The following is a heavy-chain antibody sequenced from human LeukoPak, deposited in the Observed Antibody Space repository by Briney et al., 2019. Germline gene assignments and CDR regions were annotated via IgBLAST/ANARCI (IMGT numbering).Heavy chain of an antibody. Sequence: GGSLRLSCAASGFTFSSYGMHWVRQARGKGLEWVAVIWYDGSNKDYGDSVKGRFTISRDNSKNTLYLQMNSLRAEDTAVYYCARDLGGRSGSFDYWGQGTLVTVSS. CDR3: ARDLGGRSGSFDY. J-gene: IGHJ4*02. D-gene: IGHD3-10*01. CDR2: IWYDGSNK. CDR1: GFTFSSYG. V-gene: IGHV3-33*08.